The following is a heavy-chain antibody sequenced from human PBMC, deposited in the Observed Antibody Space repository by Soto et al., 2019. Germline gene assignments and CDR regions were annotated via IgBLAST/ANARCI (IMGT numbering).Heavy chain of an antibody. J-gene: IGHJ4*02. V-gene: IGHV2-5*02. CDR3: ATPQDYDGCLDS. Sequence: SGPTLVNPTQTLTLTCTFSGFSLSTSGVGVGWIRQPPGKALEWLGIIYWDDDKRYRPSLKSRLTITKDTSKNQLVLTMTNMDPVDTATYYCATPQDYDGCLDSWGQGTLVTVSS. CDR2: IYWDDDK. D-gene: IGHD3-22*01. CDR1: GFSLSTSGVG.